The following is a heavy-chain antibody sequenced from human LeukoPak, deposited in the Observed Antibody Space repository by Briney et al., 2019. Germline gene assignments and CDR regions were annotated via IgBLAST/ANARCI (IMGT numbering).Heavy chain of an antibody. V-gene: IGHV5-51*01. J-gene: IGHJ4*02. CDR1: GYTFTNHW. CDR2: INPVDSET. CDR3: ARQGSSSTSWQTIDY. D-gene: IGHD2-2*01. Sequence: GESLKISCKGSGYTFTNHWIAWVRQMPGKGLECMGIINPVDSETRYSPSFQGQVTTSVDKSITTASLQWSSLRASDTAMYYCARQGSSSTSWQTIDYWGQGTLVTVSS.